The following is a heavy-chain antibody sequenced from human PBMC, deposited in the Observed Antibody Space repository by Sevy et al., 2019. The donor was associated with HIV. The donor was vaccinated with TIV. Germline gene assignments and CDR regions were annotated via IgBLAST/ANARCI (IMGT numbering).Heavy chain of an antibody. Sequence: QSQTLSLTCAISGDSVSSNSVAWNWIRQSPSRGLEWLGRTYYRSKWYKDYVVSVKSRITINPDTSKNQFSLQLNSVTPEETAVYYCARTGSRDYDSSGRAFDIWGQGTMVTVSS. CDR2: TYYRSKWYK. CDR1: GDSVSSNSVA. CDR3: ARTGSRDYDSSGRAFDI. J-gene: IGHJ3*02. V-gene: IGHV6-1*01. D-gene: IGHD3-22*01.